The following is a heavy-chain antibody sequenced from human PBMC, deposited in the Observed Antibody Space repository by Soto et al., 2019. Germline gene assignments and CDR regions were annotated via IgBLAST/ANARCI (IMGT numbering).Heavy chain of an antibody. CDR2: IYSAGNT. Sequence: GGSLRLSCAASGFTVSSNYMSWVRQAPGKGLEWISIIYSAGNTYYADSVKGRFTISRDNSKNTLYLQMNSLGAEDTAVYYCARGDYHDSSGPFSAAFDTWGQGTMVTVSS. V-gene: IGHV3-66*01. CDR3: ARGDYHDSSGPFSAAFDT. J-gene: IGHJ3*02. CDR1: GFTVSSNY. D-gene: IGHD3-22*01.